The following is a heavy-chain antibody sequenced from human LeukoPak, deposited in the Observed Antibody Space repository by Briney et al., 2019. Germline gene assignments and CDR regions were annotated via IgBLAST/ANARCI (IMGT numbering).Heavy chain of an antibody. Sequence: GGSLRLSCATSGLTFRTTWMHWVRQAPGKGLMWVSRMNGEGTTIDYADSVKGRFTVSGDYAKNTLFLQMNNLRTEDTALYFCATARNFRFEYWGQGSLVIVSA. V-gene: IGHV3-74*01. CDR1: GLTFRTTW. D-gene: IGHD1-7*01. J-gene: IGHJ4*02. CDR2: MNGEGTTI. CDR3: ATARNFRFEY.